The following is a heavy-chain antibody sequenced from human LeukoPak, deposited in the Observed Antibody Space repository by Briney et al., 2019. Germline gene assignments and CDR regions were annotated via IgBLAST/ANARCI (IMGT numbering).Heavy chain of an antibody. Sequence: GGSLRLSCAASGFTFSSYAMHWVRQAPGKGLEWVAVISYDGSNKYYADSVKGRFTISRDNSKNTLYLQMNSLGAEDTAVYYCAKDLTGIAVAGTLDAFDIWGQGTMVTVSS. V-gene: IGHV3-30-3*01. CDR2: ISYDGSNK. CDR3: AKDLTGIAVAGTLDAFDI. D-gene: IGHD6-19*01. J-gene: IGHJ3*02. CDR1: GFTFSSYA.